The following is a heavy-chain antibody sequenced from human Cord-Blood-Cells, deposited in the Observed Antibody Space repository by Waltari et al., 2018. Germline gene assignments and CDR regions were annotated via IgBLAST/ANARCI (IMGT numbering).Heavy chain of an antibody. CDR2: IIPIFGTT. D-gene: IGHD5-12*01. CDR1: GGTFSSYA. Sequence: QVQLVQSGAEVKKPGSSVKVSCKASGGTFSSYAISWVRQAPGQGLEWMGGIIPIFGTTNSEQKFQGRVTITADESTSTAYMELSSLGSEDTAVYYCARVRERWLQLNYFDYWGQGTLVTVSS. V-gene: IGHV1-69*01. CDR3: ARVRERWLQLNYFDY. J-gene: IGHJ4*02.